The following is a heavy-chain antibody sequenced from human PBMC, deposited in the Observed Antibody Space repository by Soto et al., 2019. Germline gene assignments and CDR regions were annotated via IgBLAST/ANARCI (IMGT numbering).Heavy chain of an antibody. J-gene: IGHJ3*02. CDR3: AKDKLSSTDAFDS. CDR2: INWDGGVT. Sequence: EVLLVESGGVVVQPGGSLRLSCAASGFTFDDYAMHWVRQAPGKGLEWVSLINWDGGVTYYADSVKGRFTISRDNSKNSLYLQMNSLRAEDTAVYYCAKDKLSSTDAFDSWGQGTMVTVSS. CDR1: GFTFDDYA. V-gene: IGHV3-43D*04.